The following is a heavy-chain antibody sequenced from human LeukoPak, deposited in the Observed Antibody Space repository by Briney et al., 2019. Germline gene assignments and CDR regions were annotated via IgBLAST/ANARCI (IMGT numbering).Heavy chain of an antibody. CDR1: GFTFSSYG. CDR2: IWYDGSNK. V-gene: IGHV3-33*01. J-gene: IGHJ6*02. Sequence: GRSLRLSCAASGFTFSSYGMHWVRQAPGKGLEWVAVIWYDGSNKYYADSVKGRFTISRDNAKNSLYLQINSLRAEDTAVYYCARDVTMVRGAQDYYGMDVWGQGTTVTVSS. D-gene: IGHD3-10*01. CDR3: ARDVTMVRGAQDYYGMDV.